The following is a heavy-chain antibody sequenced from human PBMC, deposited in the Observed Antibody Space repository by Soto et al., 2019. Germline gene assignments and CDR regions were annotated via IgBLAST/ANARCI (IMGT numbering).Heavy chain of an antibody. D-gene: IGHD6-19*01. CDR2: MNPNSGNT. CDR1: GYTFTSYD. CDR3: ARGLAVAGRIDP. J-gene: IGHJ5*02. V-gene: IGHV1-8*01. Sequence: QVQLVQSGAEVKKPGASVKVSCKASGYTFTSYDINWVRQATGQGLEWMGWMNPNSGNTGYAQKFQRRVNMNRNTSISTAYMELSSLRSEDTAVYYCARGLAVAGRIDPWGQGTLVTVSS.